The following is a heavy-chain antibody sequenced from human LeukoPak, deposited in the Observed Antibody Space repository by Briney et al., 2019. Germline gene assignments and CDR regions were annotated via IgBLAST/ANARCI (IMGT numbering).Heavy chain of an antibody. D-gene: IGHD3-10*01. V-gene: IGHV3-74*01. CDR1: GFTFSSYW. CDR2: INSDGSST. Sequence: PGGSLRLSCAASGFTFSSYWMHWVRHAPGKGLVWVSRINSDGSSTSYADSVKGRFTISRDNAKNTLYLQMNSLRAEDTAVYYCARDGLLWFGEPRSGAFDIWGQGTMVTVSS. J-gene: IGHJ3*02. CDR3: ARDGLLWFGEPRSGAFDI.